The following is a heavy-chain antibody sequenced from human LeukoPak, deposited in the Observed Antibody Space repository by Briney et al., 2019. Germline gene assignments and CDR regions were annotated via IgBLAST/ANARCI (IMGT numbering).Heavy chain of an antibody. CDR3: ARGRTFDN. CDR2: IYDRAST. V-gene: IGHV4-61*05. Sequence: SETLSLTATVSGGSIGSSSYYWGWTRQPPGKRLVWNEDIYDRASTKYNPSLKTPVTISVDTSKNQFCLRLSSVTAADTAVYDCARGRTFDNWGQGTLVTASS. CDR1: GGSIGSSSYY. J-gene: IGHJ4*02.